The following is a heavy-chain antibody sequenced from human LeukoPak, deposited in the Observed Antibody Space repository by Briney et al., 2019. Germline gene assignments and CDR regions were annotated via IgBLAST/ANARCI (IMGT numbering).Heavy chain of an antibody. D-gene: IGHD3-22*01. J-gene: IGHJ4*02. CDR2: IIPIFGTA. CDR1: GGTFSSYA. V-gene: IGHV1-69*05. Sequence: SVKVSCKASGGTFSSYAISWVRQAPGQGLEGMGGIIPIFGTANYAQKIQGRVTITTDESTSTAYMELSSLRSEDTAVYYCASRSLPDYYDSSGDYYFDYWGQGTLVTVSS. CDR3: ASRSLPDYYDSSGDYYFDY.